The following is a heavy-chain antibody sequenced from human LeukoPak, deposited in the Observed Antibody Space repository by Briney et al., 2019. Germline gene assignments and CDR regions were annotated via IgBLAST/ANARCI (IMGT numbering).Heavy chain of an antibody. J-gene: IGHJ4*02. V-gene: IGHV1-69*13. D-gene: IGHD3-22*01. CDR2: IIPIFGTA. Sequence: EASVKVSCKASGGTFSSYAISWVRQAPGQGLEWMGGIIPIFGTANYAQKFQGRVTITADESTSTAYMELSSLRSEDTAVYYCARGSTSPYYYDSSGYRVLDYWGQGTLVTVSS. CDR3: ARGSTSPYYYDSSGYRVLDY. CDR1: GGTFSSYA.